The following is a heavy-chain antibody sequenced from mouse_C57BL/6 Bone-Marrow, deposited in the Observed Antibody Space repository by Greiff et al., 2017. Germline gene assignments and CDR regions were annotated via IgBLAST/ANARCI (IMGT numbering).Heavy chain of an antibody. D-gene: IGHD1-1*01. J-gene: IGHJ3*01. Sequence: EVKVVESGGGLVKPGGSLKLSCAASGFTFSSYAMSWVRQTPEKRLEWVATISDGGSYTYSPDNVKGRFNISRDNAKNNLYLRMSHLKSEDTAMYYCAREGYYYGSSLWFAYWGQGTLVTVSA. CDR2: ISDGGSYT. V-gene: IGHV5-4*01. CDR1: GFTFSSYA. CDR3: AREGYYYGSSLWFAY.